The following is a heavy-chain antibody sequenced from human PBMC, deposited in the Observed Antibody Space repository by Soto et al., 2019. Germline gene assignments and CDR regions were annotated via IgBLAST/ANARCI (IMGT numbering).Heavy chain of an antibody. CDR2: INPASGST. Sequence: QVQLVQSGAAVKKPVASVKLSCRTSGYNFTHYYIHWVRQAPGQVLEWLAIINPASGSTNYAQDYLGRGTLTMDTSTTTVYMELSDLRAEDTAIVYCARDLATGDHWGQGTLVTVAS. CDR3: ARDLATGDH. V-gene: IGHV1-46*01. D-gene: IGHD6-25*01. CDR1: GYNFTHYY. J-gene: IGHJ4*02.